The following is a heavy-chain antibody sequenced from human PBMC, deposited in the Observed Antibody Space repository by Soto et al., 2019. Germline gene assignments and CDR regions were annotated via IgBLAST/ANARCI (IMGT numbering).Heavy chain of an antibody. V-gene: IGHV3-23*01. CDR2: ISGSGGSK. Sequence: GGSLRLSCTASGFTFSSYDMRWVRQAPGKGLEWVTAISGSGGSKFYADSVKGRFTISRDNSKNTLYLQMNTLRAEDTAVYYCAKDPVQDDFWSGYYSWFAPWGQGTLVTVSS. CDR3: AKDPVQDDFWSGYYSWFAP. CDR1: GFTFSSYD. J-gene: IGHJ5*02. D-gene: IGHD3-3*01.